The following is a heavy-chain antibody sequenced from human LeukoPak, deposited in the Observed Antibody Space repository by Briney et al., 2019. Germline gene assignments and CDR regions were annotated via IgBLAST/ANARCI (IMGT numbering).Heavy chain of an antibody. J-gene: IGHJ4*02. CDR3: AKDIAFPSGY. Sequence: GGSLRLSCAASGFTFSTYTMTWVRQAPGKGLEWVSAISVNGGSTYYADSVKGRFTISRDNSKSTLYLQMNNLRAEDTAVYYCAKDIAFPSGYWGQGTLVNVSS. D-gene: IGHD3-10*01. V-gene: IGHV3-23*01. CDR2: ISVNGGST. CDR1: GFTFSTYT.